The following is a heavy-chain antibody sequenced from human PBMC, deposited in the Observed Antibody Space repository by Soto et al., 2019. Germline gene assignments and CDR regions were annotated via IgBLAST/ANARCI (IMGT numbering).Heavy chain of an antibody. D-gene: IGHD3-10*01. V-gene: IGHV1-18*01. CDR2: ISAYNGNT. Sequence: ASVKVSCKASGYTFTSYGISWVRQAPGQGLEWMGWISAYNGNTNYAQKLQGRVTMTTDTSTSTAYMELRSLRSDDTAVYYCARDSSGVTYRAPADSWGQGTLVTVSS. CDR1: GYTFTSYG. CDR3: ARDSSGVTYRAPADS. J-gene: IGHJ5*02.